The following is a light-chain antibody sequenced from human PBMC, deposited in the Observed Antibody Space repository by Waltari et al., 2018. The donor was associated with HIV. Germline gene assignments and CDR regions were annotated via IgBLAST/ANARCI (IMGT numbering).Light chain of an antibody. CDR3: CSYAGSSTPFV. Sequence: QSALTQPASVSGSPGPSLTISCTGTSSDVGSYNLVSWYQQYPGKVPKLMIYEVSKRPSGVSNRFSGSKSGNTASLTISGLQAEDEADYYCCSYAGSSTPFVFGTATKVTVL. CDR1: SSDVGSYNL. CDR2: EVS. J-gene: IGLJ1*01. V-gene: IGLV2-23*02.